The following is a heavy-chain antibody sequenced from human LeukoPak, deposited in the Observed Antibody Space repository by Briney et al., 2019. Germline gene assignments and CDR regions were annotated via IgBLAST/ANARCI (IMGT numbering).Heavy chain of an antibody. J-gene: IGHJ4*02. V-gene: IGHV4-31*03. D-gene: IGHD7-27*01. CDR1: GGSFSIGGYY. CDR2: IFYRGTT. Sequence: TLSLTCTVSGGSFSIGGYYWSWIRQHPVNGLEGIGYIFYRGTTYYNPSLKSRVIISVDASTAQFSLRLSSVTAAATAVYSCATALRGLGKIDQWGQGTMVTVSS. CDR3: ATALRGLGKIDQ.